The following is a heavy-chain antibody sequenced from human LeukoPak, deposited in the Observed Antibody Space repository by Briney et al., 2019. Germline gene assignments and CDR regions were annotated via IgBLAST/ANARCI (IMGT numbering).Heavy chain of an antibody. CDR3: ARDLTGGEYFDS. CDR2: ISPSSSYI. V-gene: IGHV3-21*01. Sequence: PGGSLRLSCATSGFTLSGFKRTWVRQAPGKGLEWVASISPSSSYISYADSLKGRVTASRDNAKHSVFLQMSSLRAEDTAVYYCARDLTGGEYFDSWGQGTLVSVSS. J-gene: IGHJ4*02. CDR1: GFTLSGFK. D-gene: IGHD3-16*01.